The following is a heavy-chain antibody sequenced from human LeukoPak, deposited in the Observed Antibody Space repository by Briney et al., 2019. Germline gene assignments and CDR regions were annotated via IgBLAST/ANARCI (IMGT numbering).Heavy chain of an antibody. CDR3: VKDLDIVAAIGGDGNDFDY. J-gene: IGHJ4*02. V-gene: IGHV3-64D*06. CDR1: GFTFSSYA. CDR2: ISSNGGST. Sequence: PGGSLRLSCSASGFTFSSYAMHWVRQAPGKGLEYVSAISSNGGSTYYADSVKGRFTISRDNSKNTLYLQVSSLRAEDTAVYYCVKDLDIVAAIGGDGNDFDYWGQGTLVTVSS. D-gene: IGHD5-12*01.